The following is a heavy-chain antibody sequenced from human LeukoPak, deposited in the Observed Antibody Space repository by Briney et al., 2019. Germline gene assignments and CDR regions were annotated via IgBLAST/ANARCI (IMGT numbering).Heavy chain of an antibody. CDR1: GFTFSTYY. CDR2: ITTSSSYI. CDR3: AKGLSSGWHFDY. Sequence: GGSLRLSCAASGFTFSTYYMNWVRQAPGKGLEWVSSITTSSSYIYYADSVKGRFTISRDNSKNTLYLQMISLRPEDTAVYYCAKGLSSGWHFDYWGHGTLVTVSS. D-gene: IGHD6-19*01. J-gene: IGHJ4*01. V-gene: IGHV3-21*01.